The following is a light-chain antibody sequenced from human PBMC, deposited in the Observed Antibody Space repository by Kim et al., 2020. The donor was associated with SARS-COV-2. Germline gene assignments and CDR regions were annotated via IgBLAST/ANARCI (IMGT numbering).Light chain of an antibody. J-gene: IGKJ1*01. CDR3: QTGTL. CDR1: QSISSY. Sequence: DIQMTQSPSSLSASVGDRVTITCRASQSISSYLNWYQQKPGKAPKLLIYAASSLQSGVPSRFSGSGSGTDFTLTISSLQPEDFATYYCQTGTLFGQGTKVDIK. V-gene: IGKV1-39*01. CDR2: AAS.